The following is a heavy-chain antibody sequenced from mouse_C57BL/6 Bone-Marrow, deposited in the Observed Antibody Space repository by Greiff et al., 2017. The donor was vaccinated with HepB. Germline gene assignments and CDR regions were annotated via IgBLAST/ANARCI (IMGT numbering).Heavy chain of an antibody. CDR1: GYTFTSYW. V-gene: IGHV1-69*01. Sequence: QVQLQQPGAELVMPGASVKLSCKASGYTFTSYWMHWVKQRPGQGLEWIGEIDPSDSYTNYNQKFKGKSTLTVDKSSSTAYMQLSSLTSEDSAVSYCSRSIAPHGYCAKDYGGQGTSATVSS. CDR3: SRSIAPHGYCAKDY. J-gene: IGHJ4*01. CDR2: IDPSDSYT.